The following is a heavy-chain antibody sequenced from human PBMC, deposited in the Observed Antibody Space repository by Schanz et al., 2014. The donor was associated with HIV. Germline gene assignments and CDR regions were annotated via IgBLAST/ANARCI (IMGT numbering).Heavy chain of an antibody. J-gene: IGHJ5*02. CDR1: GDSISSYY. D-gene: IGHD2-15*01. V-gene: IGHV4-4*07. Sequence: QVQLQESGPGPVKPSETLSLTCTVSGDSISSYYWNWIRQPAGKGLEWIGHIYSSGSTKYNPSLKSRLTCSVDTSKNQLSLKLSSVTAADTAVYYCARQRQTEGYCSGGSCGGWGWFDPWGQGTLVTVSS. CDR2: IYSSGST. CDR3: ARQRQTEGYCSGGSCGGWGWFDP.